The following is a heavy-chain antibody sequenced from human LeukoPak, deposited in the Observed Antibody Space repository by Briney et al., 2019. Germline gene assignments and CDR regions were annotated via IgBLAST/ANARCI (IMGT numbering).Heavy chain of an antibody. CDR3: AREANYGEDAFDI. J-gene: IGHJ3*02. CDR1: GFIFSTHS. Sequence: GGSLRLSCAASGFIFSTHSINWVRQAPGKGLEWVSAIGGSGFSTSYADSVKGRFTIPRDNSKNTVYLQMNSLRAEDTAVYYCAREANYGEDAFDIWGQGTMVTVSS. V-gene: IGHV3-23*01. D-gene: IGHD5-24*01. CDR2: IGGSGFST.